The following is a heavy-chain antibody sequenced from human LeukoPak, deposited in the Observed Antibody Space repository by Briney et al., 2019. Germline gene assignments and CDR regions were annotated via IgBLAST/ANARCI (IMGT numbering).Heavy chain of an antibody. J-gene: IGHJ4*02. D-gene: IGHD1-1*01. Sequence: ASVKVSCKAPGYTFTGYYMHWVRQAPGQGLEWMGWINPNSGGTNYAQKFQGRVTMTRDTSISTAYMELSRLTSDDTAVYYCALSTTGTTFDYWGQGTLVTVSS. CDR1: GYTFTGYY. CDR3: ALSTTGTTFDY. V-gene: IGHV1-2*02. CDR2: INPNSGGT.